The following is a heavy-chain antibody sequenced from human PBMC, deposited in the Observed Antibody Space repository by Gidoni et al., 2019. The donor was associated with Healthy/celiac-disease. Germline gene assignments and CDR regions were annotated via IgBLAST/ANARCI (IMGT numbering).Heavy chain of an antibody. V-gene: IGHV1-46*04. D-gene: IGHD6-19*01. CDR3: ARGYSSGWYPGGDY. J-gene: IGHJ4*02. CDR2: INPSGGST. CDR1: GYTFPSYY. Sequence: QVQLVQSGAEVKKPGASVKVSCKASGYTFPSYYMHWVRQAPGQGLEWMGIINPSGGSTSYAQKLQGRVTMTRDTSTTTVYMELSSLRSEDTAVYFCARGYSSGWYPGGDYWGQGTLVTVSS.